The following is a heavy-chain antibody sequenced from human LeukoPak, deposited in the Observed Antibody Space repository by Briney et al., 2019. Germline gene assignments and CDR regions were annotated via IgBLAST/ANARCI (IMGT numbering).Heavy chain of an antibody. J-gene: IGHJ4*02. CDR2: IYPGDSDT. D-gene: IGHD3-10*01. Sequence: GESLKISCKGSGYSFTNYWIGWVRQMTGKGLEWMGVIYPGDSDTRYSPSFQGQVTISADKSISTAYLQWSSLKASDTATYYCARQYSGTYYRSFDYWGQGTLVTVSS. CDR3: ARQYSGTYYRSFDY. V-gene: IGHV5-51*01. CDR1: GYSFTNYW.